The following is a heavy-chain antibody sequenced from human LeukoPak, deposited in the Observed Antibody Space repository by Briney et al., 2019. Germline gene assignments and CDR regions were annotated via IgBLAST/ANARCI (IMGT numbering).Heavy chain of an antibody. Sequence: TGGSLRLSCAASGFTFSSYGMHWVRQAPGKGLEWVAVISYDGSNKYYADSVKGRFTISRDNSKNTLYLQMNSLRAEDTAVYYCANLAYCGGDCPRPPFDYWGQGTLVTASS. CDR1: GFTFSSYG. J-gene: IGHJ4*02. CDR2: ISYDGSNK. D-gene: IGHD2-21*02. V-gene: IGHV3-30*18. CDR3: ANLAYCGGDCPRPPFDY.